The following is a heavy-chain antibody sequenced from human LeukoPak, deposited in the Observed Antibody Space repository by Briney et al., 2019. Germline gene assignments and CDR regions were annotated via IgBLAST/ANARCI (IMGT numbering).Heavy chain of an antibody. CDR3: ARSIVVVPAAKADAFDI. Sequence: SETLSLTCAVYGGSFSGYYWSWIRQPPGKGLEWIGEINHSGSTNYNPSLKSRVTISVDTSKNQFSLKLSSVTAADTAVYYCARSIVVVPAAKADAFDIWGQGTMVTVSS. V-gene: IGHV4-34*01. D-gene: IGHD2-2*01. J-gene: IGHJ3*02. CDR2: INHSGST. CDR1: GGSFSGYY.